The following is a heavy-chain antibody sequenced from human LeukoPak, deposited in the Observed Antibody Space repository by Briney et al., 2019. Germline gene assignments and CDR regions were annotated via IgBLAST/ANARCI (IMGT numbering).Heavy chain of an antibody. CDR2: IWYDGSNK. Sequence: PGGSLRLSCAASGFTFSTYGMHWVRQVPGKGLEWVALIWYDGSNKYYADSVKGRFIISRDNSKDTLYLQMNSLRAEDTAVYYCARYGYGGGFDYWGQGTLVTVSS. J-gene: IGHJ4*02. D-gene: IGHD5-18*01. CDR3: ARYGYGGGFDY. CDR1: GFTFSTYG. V-gene: IGHV3-33*01.